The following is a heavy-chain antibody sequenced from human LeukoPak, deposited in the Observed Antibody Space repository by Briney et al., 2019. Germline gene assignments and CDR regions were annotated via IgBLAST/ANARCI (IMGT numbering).Heavy chain of an antibody. D-gene: IGHD3-10*01. CDR1: GFTFRKYW. J-gene: IGHJ3*02. V-gene: IGHV3-7*01. Sequence: GGSLRLSCAASGFTFRKYWMTWVRQAPGKGLEWVANIKQDESEKYYGDSVKGRFTVFRDNAKNSLYLQMNSLRAEDTAVYYCGRDKEEMVRAPYAFGIWGQGTMVTVSS. CDR2: IKQDESEK. CDR3: GRDKEEMVRAPYAFGI.